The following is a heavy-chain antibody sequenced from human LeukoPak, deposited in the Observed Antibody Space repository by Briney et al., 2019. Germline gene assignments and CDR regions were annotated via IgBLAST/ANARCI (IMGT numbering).Heavy chain of an antibody. V-gene: IGHV3-33*08. CDR1: GFTFSSYG. CDR3: ARDGCGGDCYLADY. CDR2: IWFDGSKK. J-gene: IGHJ4*02. D-gene: IGHD2-21*02. Sequence: PGGSLRLSCAVSGFTFSSYGMHWVRQAPGKGLEWVAVIWFDGSKKYYADSVKGRITISRDDSKNTLYLQMNSLRAEDTAVYYCARDGCGGDCYLADYWGQGTLVTVSS.